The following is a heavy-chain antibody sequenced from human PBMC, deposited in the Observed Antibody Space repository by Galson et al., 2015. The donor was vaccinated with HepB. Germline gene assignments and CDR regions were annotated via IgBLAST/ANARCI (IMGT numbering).Heavy chain of an antibody. CDR3: ARDSPDSSGWFEYFQH. D-gene: IGHD6-19*01. Sequence: CAISGDSVSSNSAAWNWIRQSPSRGLEWLGRTYYRSKWYNDYAVSVKSRITINPDTSKNQFSLQLNSVTPEDTAVYYCARDSPDSSGWFEYFQHWGQGTLVTVSS. V-gene: IGHV6-1*01. J-gene: IGHJ1*01. CDR2: TYYRSKWYN. CDR1: GDSVSSNSAA.